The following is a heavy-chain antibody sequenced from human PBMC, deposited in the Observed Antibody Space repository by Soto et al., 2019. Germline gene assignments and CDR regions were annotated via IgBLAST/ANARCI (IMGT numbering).Heavy chain of an antibody. CDR2: INAGNGNT. CDR1: GYTFTSYA. V-gene: IGHV1-3*01. D-gene: IGHD2-2*01. CDR3: ARQRLLGYCSSTSCPAVYGMDV. J-gene: IGHJ6*02. Sequence: ASVKVSCKASGYTFTSYAMHWVRQAPGQRLEWMGWINAGNGNTKYSQKFQGRVTITRDTSASTAYMELSSLRSEDTAVYYCARQRLLGYCSSTSCPAVYGMDVWGQGTTVTVS.